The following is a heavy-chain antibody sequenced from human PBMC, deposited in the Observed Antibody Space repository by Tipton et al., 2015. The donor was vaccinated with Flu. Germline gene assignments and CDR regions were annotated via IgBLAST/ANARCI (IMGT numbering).Heavy chain of an antibody. Sequence: QLVQSGGGLVQPGGSLRLSCAASGFTFSDYWMAWVRQAPGKGLEWVANIRQDGREIYYVDSVKGRFTISRDNTKNSLFLQMNSLRADDAAVYYCVRKGFGDYWGQGALVTVSS. CDR1: GFTFSDYW. CDR2: IRQDGREI. J-gene: IGHJ4*02. CDR3: VRKGFGDY. V-gene: IGHV3-7*01. D-gene: IGHD3-10*01.